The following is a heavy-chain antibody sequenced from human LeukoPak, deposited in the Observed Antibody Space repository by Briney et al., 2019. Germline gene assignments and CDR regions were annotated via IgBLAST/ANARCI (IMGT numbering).Heavy chain of an antibody. V-gene: IGHV5-10-1*01. CDR3: ARLIRRGWGGATFDY. Sequence: GESLTISCKGSGYSFATYWISWVRQMPGKGLEWMGRIDPIDSYTNYSPSFQGHVTISADKSISTAYLQWSSLKASDTAMYYCARLIRRGWGGATFDYWGQGTLVTVSS. CDR2: IDPIDSYT. J-gene: IGHJ4*02. CDR1: GYSFATYW. D-gene: IGHD1-26*01.